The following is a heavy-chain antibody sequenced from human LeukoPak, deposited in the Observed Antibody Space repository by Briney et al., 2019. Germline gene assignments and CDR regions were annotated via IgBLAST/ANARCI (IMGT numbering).Heavy chain of an antibody. CDR2: IYYSGSN. Sequence: SETLSLTCTVSGGSISSYYWSWIRQPPGKGLEWIGYIYYSGSNNYNPSLKSRVAISVDTSKNQFSLKLSSVTAADTAVYYCARAVSLYGYSYGPFDYWGQGTLVTVSS. D-gene: IGHD5-18*01. CDR3: ARAVSLYGYSYGPFDY. V-gene: IGHV4-59*01. J-gene: IGHJ4*02. CDR1: GGSISSYY.